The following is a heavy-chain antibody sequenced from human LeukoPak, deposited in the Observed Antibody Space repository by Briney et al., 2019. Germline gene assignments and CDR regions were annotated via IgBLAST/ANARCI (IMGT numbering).Heavy chain of an antibody. D-gene: IGHD3-22*01. CDR3: ARSRAYYYDSSGYSEYFQH. CDR1: GYTFTDYY. CDR2: INPNSGGT. V-gene: IGHV1-2*02. J-gene: IGHJ1*01. Sequence: ASVKASCKASGYTFTDYYMHWVRQAPGQGLEWMGWINPNSGGTNYAQKFQGRVTMTRDTSISTAYMELSRLRSDDTAVYYCARSRAYYYDSSGYSEYFQHWGQGTLVTVSS.